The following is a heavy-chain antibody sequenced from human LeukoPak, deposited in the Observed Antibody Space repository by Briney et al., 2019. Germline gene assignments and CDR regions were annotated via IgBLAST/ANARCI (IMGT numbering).Heavy chain of an antibody. D-gene: IGHD3-10*01. CDR3: ARGVKGFGELFPHDY. V-gene: IGHV4-34*01. CDR1: GGSFSGYY. J-gene: IGHJ4*02. CDR2: INHSGST. Sequence: PSETLSLTCAVYGGSFSGYYWSWTRQPPGKGLEWIGEINHSGSTNYNPSLKSRVTISVDTSKNQFSLKLSSVTAADTAVYYCARGVKGFGELFPHDYWGQGTLVTVSS.